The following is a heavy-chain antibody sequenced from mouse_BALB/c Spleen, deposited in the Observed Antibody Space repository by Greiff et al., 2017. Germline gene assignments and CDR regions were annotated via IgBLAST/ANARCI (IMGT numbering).Heavy chain of an antibody. CDR2: IHYSGST. CDR1: GYSITSGYS. V-gene: IGHV3-1*02. Sequence: EAQLQESGPDLVKPSQSLSLTCTVTGYSITSGYSWHWIRQLPGNKLEWMGYIHYSGSTNYNPSLKSRISITRDTSKNQFFLQLNSVTTEDTATYYCARWGTVRYFDVWGAGTTVTVSS. CDR3: ARWGTVRYFDV. D-gene: IGHD1-1*01. J-gene: IGHJ1*01.